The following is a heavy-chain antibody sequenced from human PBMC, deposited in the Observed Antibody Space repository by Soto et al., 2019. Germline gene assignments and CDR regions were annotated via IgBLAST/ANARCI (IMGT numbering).Heavy chain of an antibody. D-gene: IGHD2-21*01. J-gene: IGHJ4*02. CDR3: VRSSVVHTHDFAY. Sequence: QVRLVESGGGVVQPGGSLRLSCEASGFAFNIYAMHWVRQAPGMGLEWLAVISHDGTNRYYADSVKGRVTISRDNSKSTVFVQMNSLGFEDTAVYYCVRSSVVHTHDFAYWGQGALVTVSS. CDR1: GFAFNIYA. CDR2: ISHDGTNR. V-gene: IGHV3-30*04.